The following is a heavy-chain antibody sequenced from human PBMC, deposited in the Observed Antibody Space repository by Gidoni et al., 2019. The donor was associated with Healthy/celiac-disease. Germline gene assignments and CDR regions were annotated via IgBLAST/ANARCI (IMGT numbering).Heavy chain of an antibody. J-gene: IGHJ4*02. CDR2: IRGSGGST. Sequence: EVQLLESGGGLVQPGGSLRLSCAASGLTFSSYAMSWVRQAPGKGLEWVSAIRGSGGSTYYADSVKGRFTISRDNSKNTLYLQMNSLRAEDTAVYYCAKEIRITIFGVVIMYFDYWGQGTLVTVSS. CDR3: AKEIRITIFGVVIMYFDY. V-gene: IGHV3-23*01. D-gene: IGHD3-3*01. CDR1: GLTFSSYA.